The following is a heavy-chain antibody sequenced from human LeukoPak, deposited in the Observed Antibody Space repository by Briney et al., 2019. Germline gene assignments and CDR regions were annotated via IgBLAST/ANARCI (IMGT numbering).Heavy chain of an antibody. CDR3: ARHPNLFYDTSFDY. CDR1: GGSISSSSYY. J-gene: IGHJ4*02. V-gene: IGHV4-39*01. D-gene: IGHD3-22*01. CDR2: IYYSGST. Sequence: SETLSLTCTVSGGSISSSSYYWGWIRQPPGKGLEWIGSIYYSGSTYYNPSLKSRVTISVDTSKNQFSLKLSSVTAADTAVYYCARHPNLFYDTSFDYWGQGTLVTVSS.